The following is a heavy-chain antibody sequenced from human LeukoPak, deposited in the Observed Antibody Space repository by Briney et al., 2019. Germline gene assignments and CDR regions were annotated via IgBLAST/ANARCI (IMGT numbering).Heavy chain of an antibody. V-gene: IGHV1-3*01. D-gene: IGHD6-13*01. CDR2: INADNGNT. J-gene: IGHJ4*02. CDR3: AREPGIAATGKWFYFDY. CDR1: GYTFINYA. Sequence: ASVNVSCKASGYTFINYAMHWVRQAPGQRLEWMGWINADNGNTKFSQNFQDRVTITRDTSASTAYMELSSPRSEDTAVYYCAREPGIAATGKWFYFDYWGQGTLVTVSS.